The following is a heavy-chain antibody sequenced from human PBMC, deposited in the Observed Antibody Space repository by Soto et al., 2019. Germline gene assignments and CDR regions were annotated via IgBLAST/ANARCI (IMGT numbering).Heavy chain of an antibody. CDR3: ARVSPNWVTHHYYYYGMDV. D-gene: IGHD3-16*01. V-gene: IGHV4-59*07. Sequence: PSDTLSLTCTVSGGSISSYYWSWIRQPPGKGLEWIGYIYYSGSTNYNPSLKSRVTISVDTSKNQFSLKLSSVTAADTAVYYCARVSPNWVTHHYYYYGMDVWGQGTTVTVSS. J-gene: IGHJ6*02. CDR2: IYYSGST. CDR1: GGSISSYY.